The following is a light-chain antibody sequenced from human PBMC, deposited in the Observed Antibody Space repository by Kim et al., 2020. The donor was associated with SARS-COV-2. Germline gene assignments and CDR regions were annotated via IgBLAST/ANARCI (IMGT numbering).Light chain of an antibody. CDR1: QSLSSTY. J-gene: IGKJ1*01. CDR2: GTS. Sequence: SPGYSATLSCRASQSLSSTYLAWYQQRPGQAPTLLIYGTSNRAAGIADRFSGSGSGTDFTLIITRVEPEDFAVYYCQHYGDSRRTFGQGTKVDIK. V-gene: IGKV3-20*01. CDR3: QHYGDSRRT.